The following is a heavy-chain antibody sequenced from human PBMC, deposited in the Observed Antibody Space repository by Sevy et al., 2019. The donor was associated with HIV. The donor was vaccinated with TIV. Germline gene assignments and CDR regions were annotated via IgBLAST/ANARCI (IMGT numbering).Heavy chain of an antibody. V-gene: IGHV3-13*01. CDR2: IGTAGDT. Sequence: GGSLRLSCAASGFTFRNYDMHWVRQATGKGLEWVSAIGTAGDTYYAGSVKDRFTISRENAKNSLYLQMSSLRAGDTALYYCARGSSSTKFDYWGQGTLVTVSS. CDR1: GFTFRNYD. J-gene: IGHJ4*02. D-gene: IGHD2-2*01. CDR3: ARGSSSTKFDY.